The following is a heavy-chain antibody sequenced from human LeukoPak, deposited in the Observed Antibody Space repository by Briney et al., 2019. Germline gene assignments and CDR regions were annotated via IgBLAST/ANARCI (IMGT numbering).Heavy chain of an antibody. Sequence: SETLSLTCSVSTGSVNSGVYYWGWVRQPPGKGLEWIGSIHSSGNSYCNPSLKSRVTLSVDTSKNQFSLKLSSVTAADRTVYYCAKHEGSYYDKSGYTFDFWGLGTLVTVSS. CDR1: TGSVNSGVYY. CDR3: AKHEGSYYDKSGYTFDF. D-gene: IGHD3-22*01. V-gene: IGHV4-39*01. CDR2: IHSSGNS. J-gene: IGHJ4*02.